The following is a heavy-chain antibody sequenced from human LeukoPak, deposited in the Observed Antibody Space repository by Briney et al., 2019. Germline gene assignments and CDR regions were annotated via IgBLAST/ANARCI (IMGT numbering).Heavy chain of an antibody. J-gene: IGHJ4*02. V-gene: IGHV4-39*01. CDR1: GGSIRSSYYY. CDR3: ARQEDGYKFDY. D-gene: IGHD5-24*01. Sequence: PSETLSLTCTVSGGSIRSSYYYWGWIRQPPGKGLEWIGSIYYSGSTYYNPSLKSRVTISVDTSKNQFSLKLSSVTAADTAVYYCARQEDGYKFDYWGQGTLVTVSS. CDR2: IYYSGST.